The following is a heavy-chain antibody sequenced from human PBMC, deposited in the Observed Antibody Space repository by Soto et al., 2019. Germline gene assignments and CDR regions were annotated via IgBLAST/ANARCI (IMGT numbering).Heavy chain of an antibody. V-gene: IGHV3-74*01. Sequence: EVKLVESGGGLVQPGGSLRLSCAGSGFTFSNYWMHWVHQAPGKGLEWVSRIDHDGPTDYADSVRGRFTISRDNAENTLYLQMNSLRPEDTAVYYCVRDSHGDYWGQGTLVTVSS. J-gene: IGHJ4*02. CDR2: IDHDGPT. CDR3: VRDSHGDY. CDR1: GFTFSNYW.